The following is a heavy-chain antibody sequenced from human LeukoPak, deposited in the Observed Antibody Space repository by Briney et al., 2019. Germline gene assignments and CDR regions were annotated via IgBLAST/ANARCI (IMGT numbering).Heavy chain of an antibody. CDR2: IWYDGSNK. CDR1: GFTFSSYG. J-gene: IGHJ3*02. V-gene: IGHV3-33*01. Sequence: PGGSLRLSCAASGFTFSSYGMHWVRQAPGKGLEWVAVIWYDGSNKYYADSVKGRFTISRDNSKNTLYLQMNSLRAEDTAVYYCAGINDAFDIWGQGTMVTVSS. CDR3: AGINDAFDI.